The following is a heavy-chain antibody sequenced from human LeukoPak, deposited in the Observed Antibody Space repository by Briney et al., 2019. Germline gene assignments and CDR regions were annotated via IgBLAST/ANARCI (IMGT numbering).Heavy chain of an antibody. Sequence: GGSLRLSCAASGFTFSSYAMSWVRQAPGKGLEWVSGISGSGDGTYYADSVKGRFTISRDHSMHTVYLQMNSLRAEDTAVYYCAKDRITTTPYYLDYWGQGTLVTVSS. J-gene: IGHJ4*02. CDR2: ISGSGDGT. D-gene: IGHD1-20*01. CDR1: GFTFSSYA. CDR3: AKDRITTTPYYLDY. V-gene: IGHV3-23*01.